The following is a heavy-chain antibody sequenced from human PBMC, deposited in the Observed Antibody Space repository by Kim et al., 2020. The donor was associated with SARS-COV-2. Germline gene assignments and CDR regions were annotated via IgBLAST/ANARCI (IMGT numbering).Heavy chain of an antibody. J-gene: IGHJ6*03. V-gene: IGHV3-74*01. CDR3: VRETAQAGDYYIDD. Sequence: GGSLRLSCAASGFTFSTYWMHWVRQAPGKGLVWVARMKTDGSDIKYADSVKGRFTAYRDNAKNTLFLQMNRLRAEDTAVYYCVRETAQAGDYYIDDWGKGTPVNVSS. CDR1: GFTFSTYW. CDR2: MKTDGSDI.